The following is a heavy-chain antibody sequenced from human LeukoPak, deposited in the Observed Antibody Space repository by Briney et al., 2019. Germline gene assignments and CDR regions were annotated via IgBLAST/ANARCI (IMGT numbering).Heavy chain of an antibody. CDR1: GFTFSSYA. J-gene: IGHJ4*02. D-gene: IGHD3-10*01. V-gene: IGHV4-39*01. CDR3: ARQGDVLLWLGATSGPFDY. CDR2: IYYSGST. Sequence: PGGSLRLSCAASGFTFSSYAMSWVRQPPGKGLEWIGSIYYSGSTYYNPSLKSRVTISVDTSKNQFSLKLSSVTAADTAVYYCARQGDVLLWLGATSGPFDYWGQGTLVTVSS.